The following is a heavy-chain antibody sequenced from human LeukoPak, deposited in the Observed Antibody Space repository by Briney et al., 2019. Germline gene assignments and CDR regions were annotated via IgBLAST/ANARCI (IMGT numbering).Heavy chain of an antibody. J-gene: IGHJ4*02. V-gene: IGHV1-2*02. D-gene: IGHD3-9*01. CDR1: GYTFTGYY. CDR3: ARSEEAYRYYYFDY. CDR2: INPNSGGT. Sequence: ASVKVSCKASGYTFTGYYMHWVRQAPGQGLEWMGWINPNSGGTNYAQKFQGRATMTRDTSISTAYMELSRLRSDDTAVYYCARSEEAYRYYYFDYWGQGTLVTVSS.